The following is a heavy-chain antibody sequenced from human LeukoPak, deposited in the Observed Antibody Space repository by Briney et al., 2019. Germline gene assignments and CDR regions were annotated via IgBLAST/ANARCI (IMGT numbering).Heavy chain of an antibody. Sequence: GGSLRLSCAVSGLTFSDAWISWVSQAPGKGLEWVARITADGTEDYAAPVNARFTASRDDSKTTVYLQMNSLTTEDTAVYYCTTAPTRGWLPYFDYWGQGTVVTVSS. CDR1: GLTFSDAW. CDR2: ITADGTE. CDR3: TTAPTRGWLPYFDY. J-gene: IGHJ4*02. V-gene: IGHV3-15*01. D-gene: IGHD5-24*01.